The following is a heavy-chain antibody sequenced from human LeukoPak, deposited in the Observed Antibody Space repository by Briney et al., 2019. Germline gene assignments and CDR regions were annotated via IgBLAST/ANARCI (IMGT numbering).Heavy chain of an antibody. D-gene: IGHD3-10*01. V-gene: IGHV1-46*01. J-gene: IGHJ5*02. CDR1: GYTFTSYY. CDR3: AREIGRRPNWFDP. CDR2: INPSGGST. Sequence: ASVKVSCKASGYTFTSYYMHWVRQAPGQGLEWMEIINPSGGSTSYAQKFQGRVTMTRDMSTSTVYMELSSLRSEDTGVYYCAREIGRRPNWFDPWGQGTLVTVSS.